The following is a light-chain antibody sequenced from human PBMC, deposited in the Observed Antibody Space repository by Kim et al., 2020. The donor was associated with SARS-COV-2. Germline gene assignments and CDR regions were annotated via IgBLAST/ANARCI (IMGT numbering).Light chain of an antibody. CDR1: SSNIGTYY. CDR2: DSY. J-gene: IGLJ3*02. V-gene: IGLV1-51*01. Sequence: QPVLTQPPSVSAAPGQKVTISCSGSSSNIGTYYVSWYQHVPGTAPKLLIYDSYQRPPGIPDRFSGSKSGTSATLDITGLQTGDEADYYCGTWDASLSAGVFGGGTQLTVL. CDR3: GTWDASLSAGV.